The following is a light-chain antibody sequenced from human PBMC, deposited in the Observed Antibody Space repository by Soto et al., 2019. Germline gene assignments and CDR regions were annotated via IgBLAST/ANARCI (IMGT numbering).Light chain of an antibody. CDR1: QCVTSSY. V-gene: IGKV3-20*01. J-gene: IGKJ4*01. Sequence: EIVLTQSPATLSVSPGAGATLSCRASQCVTSSYLAWYQQKPGQAPRLLIYGASSRATGIPDRFSGSGSGTDFTLTISRLEPEDFAVYYCQQYGNSPLTFGGGTKVDIK. CDR2: GAS. CDR3: QQYGNSPLT.